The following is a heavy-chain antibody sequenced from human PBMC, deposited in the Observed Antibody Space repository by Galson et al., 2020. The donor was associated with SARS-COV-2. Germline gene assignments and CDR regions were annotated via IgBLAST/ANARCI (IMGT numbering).Heavy chain of an antibody. CDR3: ARGDMGNDSCDY. CDR1: GFTFSSYW. D-gene: IGHD3-16*01. V-gene: IGHV3-74*01. J-gene: IGHJ4*02. CDR2: IYSEGSST. Sequence: ALHGESLKISCAASGFTFSSYWMHWVRQAPGKGLVWVSRIYSEGSSTSYADSVKGRFTISGDNAKNTLYLQMNSLRAEDTAVYYCARGDMGNDSCDYWGQGTLVTVSS.